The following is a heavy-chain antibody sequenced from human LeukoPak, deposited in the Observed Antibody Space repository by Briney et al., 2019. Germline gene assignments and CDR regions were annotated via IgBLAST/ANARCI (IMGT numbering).Heavy chain of an antibody. V-gene: IGHV4-4*02. J-gene: IGHJ6*01. Sequence: PSGTLSLTCVFSGDSISDDSVNKNNWLNWVRQAPGKGLEWIGDVSLDGITNYNPSLLGRVTISLDKSAKQVSLRLTSVTAADTAIYYCARDSSAPRSYFAFDVWGQGTTVTVSS. CDR1: GDSISDDSVNKNNW. CDR3: ARDSSAPRSYFAFDV. D-gene: IGHD2/OR15-2a*01. CDR2: VSLDGIT.